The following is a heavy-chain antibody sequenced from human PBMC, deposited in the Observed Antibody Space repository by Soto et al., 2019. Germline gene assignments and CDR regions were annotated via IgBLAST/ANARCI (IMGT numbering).Heavy chain of an antibody. Sequence: EVQLLESGGGLVQPGGSLRLSCAASGFTFSGYAVTWVRQPPGKGLEWVSGISGSGGSTFYADSVKGRFTISRDNSKNTLYLHMNNLRAEDTAVYYCPKDLAVAGTMDYWGQGTLVTVSS. J-gene: IGHJ4*02. V-gene: IGHV3-23*01. CDR2: ISGSGGST. D-gene: IGHD6-19*01. CDR3: PKDLAVAGTMDY. CDR1: GFTFSGYA.